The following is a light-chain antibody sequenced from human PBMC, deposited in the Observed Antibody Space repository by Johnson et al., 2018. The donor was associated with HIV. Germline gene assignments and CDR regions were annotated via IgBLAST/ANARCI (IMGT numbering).Light chain of an antibody. CDR3: GTWDSSLSEGV. CDR2: EKN. V-gene: IGLV1-51*02. J-gene: IGLJ1*01. CDR1: SSNIGNNY. Sequence: QSVLTQSPSVSAAPGQKVTISCSGSSSNIGNNYVSWYQQLPGTAPKLLIYEKNKRPSGIPDRFSASKSGTSATLGITGLQTGDEADYYCGTWDSSLSEGVFGTGTKVTVL.